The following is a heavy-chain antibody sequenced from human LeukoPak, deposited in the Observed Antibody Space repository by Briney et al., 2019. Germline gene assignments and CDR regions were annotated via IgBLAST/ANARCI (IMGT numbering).Heavy chain of an antibody. J-gene: IGHJ4*02. D-gene: IGHD6-19*01. CDR3: ARTGGYSSGLLGY. CDR1: GGSISSSSYY. V-gene: IGHV4-39*07. CDR2: GDYSGGT. Sequence: PSETLSLTCTVSGGSISSSSYYWGWIRQPPGKGLEWIASGDYSGGTYYNPSLESRVTISADTSKNQFSLKLSSVTAADTAVYYCARTGGYSSGLLGYWGQGTLVTVSS.